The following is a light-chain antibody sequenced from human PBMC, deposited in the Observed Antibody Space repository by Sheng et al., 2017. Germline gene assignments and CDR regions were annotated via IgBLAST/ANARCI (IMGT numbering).Light chain of an antibody. V-gene: IGKV1-5*01. J-gene: IGKJ5*01. Sequence: DIQMTQSPSTLSASVGDRVTITCRASQSISIWLAWYQQKPGKAPKLLIYAASTLQSGVPSRFSGSGSGTDFTLTISCLQSEDFATYYCQQSYSNPVTFGQGTRLEIE. CDR1: QSISIW. CDR3: QQSYSNPVT. CDR2: AAS.